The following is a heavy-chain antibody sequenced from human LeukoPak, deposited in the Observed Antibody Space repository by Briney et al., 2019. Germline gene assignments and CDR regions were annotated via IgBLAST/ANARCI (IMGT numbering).Heavy chain of an antibody. J-gene: IGHJ6*03. D-gene: IGHD2-2*01. CDR3: ARSSDEAYYYYMDV. Sequence: GASVRVSCKASGGTFSSYAISWVRQAPGQGLEWMGGIIPIFGTANYAQKFQGRVTITTDESTSTAYMELSSLRSEDTAVYYCARSSDEAYYYYMDVWGKGTTVTVSS. V-gene: IGHV1-69*05. CDR1: GGTFSSYA. CDR2: IIPIFGTA.